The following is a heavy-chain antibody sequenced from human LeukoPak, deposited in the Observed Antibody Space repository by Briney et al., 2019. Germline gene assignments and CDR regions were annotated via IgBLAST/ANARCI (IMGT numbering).Heavy chain of an antibody. J-gene: IGHJ6*02. CDR3: ARGYDYCSGGSCYFYYYYGMDA. CDR2: INHSGST. CDR1: GGSFSGYY. D-gene: IGHD2-15*01. V-gene: IGHV4-34*01. Sequence: PSETLSLTCAVYGGSFSGYYWSWIRQPPGKGLEWIGEINHSGSTNYNPSLKSRVTISVDTSKNQFSLKLSSVTAADTAVYYCARGYDYCSGGSCYFYYYYGMDAWGQGTTVTVSS.